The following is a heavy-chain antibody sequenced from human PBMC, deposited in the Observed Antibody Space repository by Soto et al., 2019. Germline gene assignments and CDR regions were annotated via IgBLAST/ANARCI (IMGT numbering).Heavy chain of an antibody. CDR3: ASRVLCDMDV. CDR2: INPSSGAT. D-gene: IGHD2-21*01. Sequence: QEQLVQSGAEVKEPGASLKVSCKASGDTFTSNYIHWVRQAPGQGLEWMGRINPSSGATLYAQKFQGRLTLTTGTSTSTVYMDLNSLKSEDSAVYYCASRVLCDMDVWGQGTTVTVSS. V-gene: IGHV1-46*01. CDR1: GDTFTSNY. J-gene: IGHJ6*02.